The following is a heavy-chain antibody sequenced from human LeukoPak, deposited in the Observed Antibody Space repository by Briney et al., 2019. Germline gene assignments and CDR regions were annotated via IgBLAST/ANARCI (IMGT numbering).Heavy chain of an antibody. CDR1: GYTFTSYG. CDR2: ISAYNGNT. D-gene: IGHD3-3*01. J-gene: IGHJ4*02. CDR3: ARGGYYDFWSGYEFDY. V-gene: IGHV1-18*01. Sequence: GASVKVSCKASGYTFTSYGISWVRQAPGQGLEWMGWISAYNGNTNYAQKLQGRVTMTTDTSTSTAYMELRSLRSDDTAVYYCARGGYYDFWSGYEFDYWGQGALVTVSS.